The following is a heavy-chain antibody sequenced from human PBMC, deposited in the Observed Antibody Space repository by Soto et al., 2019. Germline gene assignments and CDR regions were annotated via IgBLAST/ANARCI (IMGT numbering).Heavy chain of an antibody. V-gene: IGHV1-69*13. D-gene: IGHD5-12*01. J-gene: IGHJ6*02. Sequence: SVKVSCKASGGTFSSYAISWVRQAPGQGLEWMGGIIPIFGTANYAQKFQGRVTITADESTSTAYMELSSLRSEDTAVYYCASSVAKYYYYGMDVWGQGTTVTGSS. CDR1: GGTFSSYA. CDR2: IIPIFGTA. CDR3: ASSVAKYYYYGMDV.